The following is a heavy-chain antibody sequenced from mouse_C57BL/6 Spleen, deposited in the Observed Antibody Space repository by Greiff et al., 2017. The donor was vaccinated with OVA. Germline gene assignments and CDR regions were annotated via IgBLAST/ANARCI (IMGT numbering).Heavy chain of an antibody. J-gene: IGHJ4*01. CDR3: ARCRTGTGYYYAMDY. CDR1: GYTFTSYW. V-gene: IGHV1-7*01. D-gene: IGHD4-1*01. CDR2: INPSSGYT. Sequence: QVHVKQSGAELAKPGASVKLSCKASGYTFTSYWMHWVKQRPGQGLEWIGYINPSSGYTKYNQKFKDKATLTADKSSSTAYMQLSSLTYEDSAVYYCARCRTGTGYYYAMDYWGQGTSVTVSS.